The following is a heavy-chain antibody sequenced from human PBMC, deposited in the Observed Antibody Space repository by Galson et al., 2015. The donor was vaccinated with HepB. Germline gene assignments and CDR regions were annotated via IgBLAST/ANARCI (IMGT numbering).Heavy chain of an antibody. CDR1: GDSVSSNSAA. V-gene: IGHV6-1*01. J-gene: IGHJ6*03. Sequence: CAISGDSVSSNSAAWNWIRQSPSRGLEWLGRTYYRSKWYNDYAVSVKSRITINPDTSKNQFSLQLNSVTPEDTAVYYCARSTWELLWGPVYYYYYMDVWGKGTTVTVSS. CDR3: ARSTWELLWGPVYYYYYMDV. CDR2: TYYRSKWYN. D-gene: IGHD1-26*01.